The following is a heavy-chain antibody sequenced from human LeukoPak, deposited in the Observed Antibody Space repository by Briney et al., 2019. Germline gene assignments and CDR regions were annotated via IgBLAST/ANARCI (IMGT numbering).Heavy chain of an antibody. CDR3: ARDHVPMVRGVIWYYFDY. V-gene: IGHV1-69*13. D-gene: IGHD3-10*01. Sequence: GASVKVSCKASGGTFSSYAISWVRQAPGQGLEWMGGIIPIFGTANYAQKIQGRVTITADESTSTAYMELSSLRSEDTAVYYCARDHVPMVRGVIWYYFDYWGQGTLVTVSS. CDR1: GGTFSSYA. J-gene: IGHJ4*02. CDR2: IIPIFGTA.